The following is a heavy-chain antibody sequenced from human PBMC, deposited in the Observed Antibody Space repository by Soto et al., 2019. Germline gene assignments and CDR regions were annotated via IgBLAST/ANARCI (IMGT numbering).Heavy chain of an antibody. CDR1: GYTFTNYD. CDR3: VGVYGEIDY. D-gene: IGHD4-17*01. CDR2: MNPKSGNT. V-gene: IGHV1-8*02. Sequence: QVQLVQSGAEVKKPGASVKVSCKASGYTFTNYDINWVRQATGQGLEWMGWMNPKSGNTGYAQQFQGRVIMTRSTSISTAYMELSSLGSEGTAVYYCVGVYGEIDYWGPGTLVTVSS. J-gene: IGHJ4*02.